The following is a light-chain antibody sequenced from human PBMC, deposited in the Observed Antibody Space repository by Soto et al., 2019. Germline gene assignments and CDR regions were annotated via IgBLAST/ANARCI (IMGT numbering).Light chain of an antibody. CDR2: KAS. V-gene: IGKV1-5*03. Sequence: DIQMTQSPSTLSASVGDRVTITCRASQSISDWLAWYQQRSGKAPKLLIYKASSLQSGVPPRFSGSGSGTEFTLTISSLQPDDFATYYCQQYNSFPYTFGQGTKLEIK. J-gene: IGKJ2*01. CDR1: QSISDW. CDR3: QQYNSFPYT.